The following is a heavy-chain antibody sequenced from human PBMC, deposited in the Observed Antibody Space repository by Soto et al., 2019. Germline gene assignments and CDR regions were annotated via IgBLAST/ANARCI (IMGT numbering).Heavy chain of an antibody. J-gene: IGHJ5*02. V-gene: IGHV3-23*01. CDR3: TTDGMITFGGVFVPNWFDP. D-gene: IGHD3-16*02. Sequence: GGSLRLSCAATGFTFSNHAMSWVRQAPGKGLEWVAGISGNGGNTYYAESVKGRFTISRDNSKNTLYVQMNSLRAEDTAVYYCTTDGMITFGGVFVPNWFDPWGQGTLVTVSS. CDR1: GFTFSNHA. CDR2: ISGNGGNT.